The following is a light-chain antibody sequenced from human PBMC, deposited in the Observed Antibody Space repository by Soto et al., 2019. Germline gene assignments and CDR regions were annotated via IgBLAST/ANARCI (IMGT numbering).Light chain of an antibody. CDR3: QQYGSSLVT. V-gene: IGKV3-20*01. J-gene: IGKJ5*01. CDR1: QSVNSNH. Sequence: EIVLTQSPGTLSLSPGERATLSCRASQSVNSNHLAWYQQRPGQAPRLLIYGASIRATGIPDRFSGSGSGTDFTVTISRLEPEDFAVFYCQQYGSSLVTFGQGTRLEIK. CDR2: GAS.